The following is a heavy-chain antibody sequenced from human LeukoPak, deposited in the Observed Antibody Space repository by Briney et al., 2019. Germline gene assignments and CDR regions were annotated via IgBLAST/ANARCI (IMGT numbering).Heavy chain of an antibody. J-gene: IGHJ5*02. V-gene: IGHV3-21*01. CDR3: ARDVTWIRGVIKRWFDP. CDR2: ISSSSSYI. D-gene: IGHD3-10*01. CDR1: GFTFSSYS. Sequence: GGSLRLSCAASGFTFSSYSMNWVRQAPGKGLEWVSSISSSSSYIYYADSVKGRFTISRDDAKNSLYLQMNSLRAEDTAVYYCARDVTWIRGVIKRWFDPWGQGALVTVSS.